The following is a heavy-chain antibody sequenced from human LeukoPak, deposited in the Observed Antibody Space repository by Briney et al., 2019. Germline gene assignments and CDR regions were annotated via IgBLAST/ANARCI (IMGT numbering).Heavy chain of an antibody. CDR2: FDPEDGET. CDR3: ATTEQRLNWFDP. J-gene: IGHJ5*02. CDR1: GYTFTGYY. D-gene: IGHD6-25*01. Sequence: ASVKVSCKASGYTFTGYYMHWVRQAPGKGLEWMGGFDPEDGETIYAQKFQGRVTMTEDTSTDTAYMELSSLRSEDTAVYYCATTEQRLNWFDPWGQGTLVTVSS. V-gene: IGHV1-24*01.